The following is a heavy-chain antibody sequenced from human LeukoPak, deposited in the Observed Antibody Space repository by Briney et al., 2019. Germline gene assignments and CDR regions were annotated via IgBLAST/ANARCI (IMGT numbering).Heavy chain of an antibody. Sequence: GGSLRLSCAASGFTVSSNYMSWVRQAPGRGLEWVSVIYSGGSTYYADSLKGRFTISRDNSKNTLFLQMNSLRAGDTAVYYCARGTVTMVDYWGQGTLVTVSS. CDR1: GFTVSSNY. V-gene: IGHV3-66*01. J-gene: IGHJ4*02. CDR3: ARGTVTMVDY. D-gene: IGHD3-10*01. CDR2: IYSGGST.